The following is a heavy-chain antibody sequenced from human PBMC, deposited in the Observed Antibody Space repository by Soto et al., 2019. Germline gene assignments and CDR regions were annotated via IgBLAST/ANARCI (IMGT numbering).Heavy chain of an antibody. J-gene: IGHJ4*02. Sequence: SETLSLTCAVYGGSFSGYYWTWIRQPPGTGLEWSGEINHSGSTNYNPSLKSRVTISVDTSKNEFSLKLSSVTAADTAVYYCARHCPDIVAAITWGYYFDLWGQGTLVSVSS. D-gene: IGHD5-12*01. CDR3: ARHCPDIVAAITWGYYFDL. V-gene: IGHV4-34*01. CDR2: INHSGST. CDR1: GGSFSGYY.